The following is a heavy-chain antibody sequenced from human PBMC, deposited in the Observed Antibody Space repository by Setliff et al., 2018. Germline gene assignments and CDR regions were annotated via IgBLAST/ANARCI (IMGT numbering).Heavy chain of an antibody. CDR3: ARVGSVGYFDL. CDR2: IYYSGST. D-gene: IGHD2-15*01. Sequence: KPSETLSLTCTVSGGSISSHYWNWIRQPPGKGLEWIGSIYYSGSTNYNPSLKSRVTTSVDTSKNQFSLKLSSVTAADTAVYYCARVGSVGYFDLWGRGTWSPSPQ. V-gene: IGHV4-59*11. CDR1: GGSISSHY. J-gene: IGHJ2*01.